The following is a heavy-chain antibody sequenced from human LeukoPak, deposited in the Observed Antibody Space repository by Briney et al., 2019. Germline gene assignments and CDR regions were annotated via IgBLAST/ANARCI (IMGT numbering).Heavy chain of an antibody. V-gene: IGHV4-39*01. CDR3: ARHRDGYNLDY. CDR2: IYYSGST. D-gene: IGHD5-24*01. Sequence: SETLSLTCTVSGDSISSSSYYWGWIRQPPGKGLEWIGSIYYSGSTYYNPSLKSRVTISVDTSKNQFSLKLSSVTAADTAVYYCARHRDGYNLDYWGQGTLVTVSS. J-gene: IGHJ4*02. CDR1: GDSISSSSYY.